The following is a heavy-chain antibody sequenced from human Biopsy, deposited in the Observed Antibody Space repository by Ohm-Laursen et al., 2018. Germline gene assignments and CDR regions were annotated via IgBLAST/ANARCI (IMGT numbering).Heavy chain of an antibody. D-gene: IGHD3-10*01. Sequence: SLRLSCSASGFTFSSYGIHWVRQAPGKGLEWVAVIWYDGSNKYSADSVKGRFSISRDNSKNTVYLQMNSLRAANTAVYYCARDRYYGSESYYSHYNMDVWGQGTTVSVSS. J-gene: IGHJ6*02. CDR3: ARDRYYGSESYYSHYNMDV. V-gene: IGHV3-33*01. CDR2: IWYDGSNK. CDR1: GFTFSSYG.